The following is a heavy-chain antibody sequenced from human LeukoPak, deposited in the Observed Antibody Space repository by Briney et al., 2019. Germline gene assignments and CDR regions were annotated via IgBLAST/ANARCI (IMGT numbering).Heavy chain of an antibody. CDR3: AREDYYGTNFDY. Sequence: SETLSLTCTVSGGSISSSNYYWTWIRQPAGKGLEWIGRIYTSGSTNYNPSLKSRVTMSVDTSKNQFSLKLSSVTAADTAVYYCAREDYYGTNFDYWGQGTLVTVSS. J-gene: IGHJ4*02. CDR2: IYTSGST. CDR1: GGSISSSNYY. V-gene: IGHV4-61*02. D-gene: IGHD3-10*01.